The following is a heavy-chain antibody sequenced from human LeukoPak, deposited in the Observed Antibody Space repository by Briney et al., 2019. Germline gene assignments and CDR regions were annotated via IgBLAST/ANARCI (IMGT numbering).Heavy chain of an antibody. CDR3: ARDWSPRMVVVPAAMYYYYYGMDI. Sequence: ASVKVSCKASGYTFTSYYMHWVRQAPGQGLEWMGIMNPSGGSTSYAQKFQGRVNMTRDTSTSTVYMELSSLRSEDTAVYYCARDWSPRMVVVPAAMYYYYYGMDIWGQGTTVTVSS. J-gene: IGHJ6*02. D-gene: IGHD2-2*01. V-gene: IGHV1-46*01. CDR2: MNPSGGST. CDR1: GYTFTSYY.